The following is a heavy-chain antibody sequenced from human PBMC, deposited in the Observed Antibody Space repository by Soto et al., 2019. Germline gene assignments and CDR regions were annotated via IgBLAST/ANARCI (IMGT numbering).Heavy chain of an antibody. V-gene: IGHV3-33*01. D-gene: IGHD5-12*01. J-gene: IGHJ4*02. CDR1: GFTFSSYG. Sequence: ESGGGVVQPGRSLRLSCAASGFTFSSYGMHWVRQAPGKGLEWVAVIWYDGSNKYYADSVKGRFTISRDNSKNTLYLQMNSLRAEDTAVYYCARDFREYSGYDPFDYWGQGTLVTVSS. CDR3: ARDFREYSGYDPFDY. CDR2: IWYDGSNK.